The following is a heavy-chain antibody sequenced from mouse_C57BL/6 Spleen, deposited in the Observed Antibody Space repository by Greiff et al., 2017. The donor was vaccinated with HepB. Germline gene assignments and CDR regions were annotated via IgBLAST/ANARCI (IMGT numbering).Heavy chain of an antibody. CDR2: INPSTGGT. J-gene: IGHJ3*01. CDR3: AREGAYYSNYWFAY. V-gene: IGHV1-42*01. D-gene: IGHD2-5*01. CDR1: GYSFTGYY. Sequence: EVQLQQSGPELVKPGASVKISCKASGYSFTGYYMNWVKQSPEKSLEWIGDINPSTGGTTYNQKFKAKATLTVDKSSSTAYMQLKSLTSEDSAVYYCAREGAYYSNYWFAYWGQGTLVTVSA.